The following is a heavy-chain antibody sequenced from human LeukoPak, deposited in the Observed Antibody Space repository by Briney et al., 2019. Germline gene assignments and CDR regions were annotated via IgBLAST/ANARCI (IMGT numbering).Heavy chain of an antibody. CDR1: GFTFSSYA. D-gene: IGHD5-12*01. Sequence: GGSLRLSCAASGFTFSSYAMSWVRQAPGRGLEWVSAISGSGGSTYYADSVKGRFTISRDNSKNTLYLQMNSLRAEDTAIYYCAKAMSAVATAPENWGQGTLVTVSS. CDR2: ISGSGGST. CDR3: AKAMSAVATAPEN. J-gene: IGHJ4*02. V-gene: IGHV3-23*01.